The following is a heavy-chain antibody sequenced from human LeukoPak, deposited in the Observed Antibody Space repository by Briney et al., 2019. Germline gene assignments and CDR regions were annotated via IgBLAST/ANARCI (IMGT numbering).Heavy chain of an antibody. CDR3: AAQWGAGDSFHI. CDR1: GGSISNYY. Sequence: SETLFLTCTVSGGSISNYYWSWTRQPPGKGLEWIGYIYYSGSTNYNPSLKSRVTISVDTSKNQFSLRLSSVTAADTAVYYCAAQWGAGDSFHIWGQGTMVTVSS. D-gene: IGHD6-19*01. V-gene: IGHV4-59*01. J-gene: IGHJ3*02. CDR2: IYYSGST.